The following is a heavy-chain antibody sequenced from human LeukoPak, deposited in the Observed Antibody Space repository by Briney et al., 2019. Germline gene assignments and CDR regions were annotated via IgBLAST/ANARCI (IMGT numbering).Heavy chain of an antibody. CDR1: GGSISSYY. Sequence: SETLSLTCTVSGGSISSYYWSWIRQPPGKGLEWIGYIYYSGSTNYNPSLKSRVTIAVDTSKNQFSPTLSSVTAADTAVYYCARRLLSGDSSAFDYWGQGTLVTVSS. J-gene: IGHJ4*02. D-gene: IGHD3-22*01. CDR2: IYYSGST. V-gene: IGHV4-59*08. CDR3: ARRLLSGDSSAFDY.